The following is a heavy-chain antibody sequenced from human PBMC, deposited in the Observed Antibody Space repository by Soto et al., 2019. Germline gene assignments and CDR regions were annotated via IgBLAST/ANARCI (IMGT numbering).Heavy chain of an antibody. J-gene: IGHJ4*02. V-gene: IGHV3-7*03. CDR2: IKQDGSEK. Sequence: GGSLRLSCAASGFTFSSYWMSWVRQAPGKGLEWVANIKQDGSEKYYVDSVRGRFTISRDNAKSSLYLQMNSLRADDTAVYYCSRHSTTWFDYWGQGVLVTVSS. CDR3: SRHSTTWFDY. CDR1: GFTFSSYW. D-gene: IGHD6-13*01.